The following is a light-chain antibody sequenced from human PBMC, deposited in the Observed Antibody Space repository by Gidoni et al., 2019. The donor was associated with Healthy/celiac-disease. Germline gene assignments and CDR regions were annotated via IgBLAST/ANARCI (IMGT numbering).Light chain of an antibody. Sequence: IVMTQSQATLSVSPGERATLSCRARQSVSSNLAWYQQKPGQAPRLLIYGASTRATGIPARFSGSGSGTEFTLTISSLQSEDFAVYYCQQYNNWPPLTFGGGTKVEIK. CDR2: GAS. J-gene: IGKJ4*01. CDR3: QQYNNWPPLT. CDR1: QSVSSN. V-gene: IGKV3-15*01.